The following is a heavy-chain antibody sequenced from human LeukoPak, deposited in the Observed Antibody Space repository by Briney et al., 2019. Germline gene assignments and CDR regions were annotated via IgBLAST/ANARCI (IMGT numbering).Heavy chain of an antibody. CDR3: ARPGDPKYGPVTTRDNWFDP. D-gene: IGHD4-17*01. V-gene: IGHV3-30-3*01. J-gene: IGHJ5*02. CDR1: GFTFSSYA. Sequence: GGSLRLSCAASGFTFSSYAMHWVRQAPGKGLEWVAVISYDGSNKYYADSVKGRFTISRDNSKNTPYLQMNSLRAEDTAVYYCARPGDPKYGPVTTRDNWFDPWGQGTLVTVFS. CDR2: ISYDGSNK.